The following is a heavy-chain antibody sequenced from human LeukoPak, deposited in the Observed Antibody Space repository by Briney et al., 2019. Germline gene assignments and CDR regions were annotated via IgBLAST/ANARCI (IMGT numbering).Heavy chain of an antibody. J-gene: IGHJ6*02. V-gene: IGHV4-59*01. CDR3: ARDSGNSGYDYYYGMDV. D-gene: IGHD5-12*01. CDR1: GGSISDYY. Sequence: SETLSLTCSVSGGSISDYYWSWIRQPPGKGLEWIGYIYYSGSTNYNPSLKSRVTISVDTSKNQFSLKLSSVTAADTAVYYCARDSGNSGYDYYYGMDVWGQGTTVTVSS. CDR2: IYYSGST.